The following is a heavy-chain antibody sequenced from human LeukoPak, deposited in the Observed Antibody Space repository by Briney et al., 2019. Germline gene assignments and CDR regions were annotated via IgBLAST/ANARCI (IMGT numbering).Heavy chain of an antibody. J-gene: IGHJ2*01. CDR3: ARLVYWYFDL. Sequence: SETLSLTCTVSGASISSSSYYWGWIRQPPGKGLEWIGSMYYSGNTYYNPSLKSRVTMSVDTSKNQFSLKLSSVTAADTAVYYCARLVYWYFDLWGRGTLVTVSS. CDR1: GASISSSSYY. V-gene: IGHV4-39*07. CDR2: MYYSGNT.